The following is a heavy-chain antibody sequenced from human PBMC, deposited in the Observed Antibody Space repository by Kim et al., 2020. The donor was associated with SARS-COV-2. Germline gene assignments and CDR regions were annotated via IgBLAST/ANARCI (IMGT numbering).Heavy chain of an antibody. D-gene: IGHD3-10*01. CDR3: AGQAREFPVRVNSFDP. V-gene: IGHV4-39*01. J-gene: IGHJ5*02. CDR1: GGSISSSSYY. CDR2: IYYSGST. Sequence: SETLSLTCTVSGGSISSSSYYWGWIRQPPGKGLEWIGSIYYSGSTYYNPSLKSRVTISVDTSKNQFSLNLSSVTAADTAVYYCAGQAREFPVRVNSFDPWGQGTLVTVSS.